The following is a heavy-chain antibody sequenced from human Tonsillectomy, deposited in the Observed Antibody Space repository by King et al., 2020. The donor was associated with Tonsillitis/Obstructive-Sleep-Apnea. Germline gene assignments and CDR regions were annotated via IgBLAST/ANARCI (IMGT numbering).Heavy chain of an antibody. CDR3: ARPTNYYYYMDV. CDR1: GGSISSYY. Sequence: LQLQESGPGLVKPSETLSLTCTVSGGSISSYYWSWIRQPPGKGLEWVGYIYYSGSTNYNPSLKSRVTISVDTSKNQFSLKLSSVTAADTAVYYCARPTNYYYYMDVWGQGTTVTVSS. J-gene: IGHJ6*03. V-gene: IGHV4-59*08. CDR2: IYYSGST.